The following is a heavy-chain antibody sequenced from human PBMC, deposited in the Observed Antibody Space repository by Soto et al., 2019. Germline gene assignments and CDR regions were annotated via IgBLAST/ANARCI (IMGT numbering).Heavy chain of an antibody. V-gene: IGHV4-39*07. J-gene: IGHJ3*02. CDR2: IYYSGST. Sequence: ASETLSLTCTVSGGSIRSSSYYWGWIRQPPGKGLEWIGSIYYSGSTYYNPSLKSRVTISVDTSKNQVSLKLSSVTAADTAVYYCARCTPHYYDSSGYGDHDAFDIWGQGTMVTVSS. CDR1: GGSIRSSSYY. D-gene: IGHD3-22*01. CDR3: ARCTPHYYDSSGYGDHDAFDI.